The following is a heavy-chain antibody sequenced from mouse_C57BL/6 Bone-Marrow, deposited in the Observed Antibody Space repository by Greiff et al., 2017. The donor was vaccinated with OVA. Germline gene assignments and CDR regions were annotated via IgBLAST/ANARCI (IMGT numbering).Heavy chain of an antibody. Sequence: QVQLQQPGAELVKPGASVKLSCKASGYTFTSYWMHWVKQRPGQGLEWIGMIHPNSGSTNYNEKFKSKATLTVDTSSSTAYMQLSSLTSEDSAVYDGARDGTAQAFDYGGWGHGTTLT. CDR1: GYTFTSYW. CDR3: ARDGTAQAFDYGG. J-gene: IGHJ2*01. D-gene: IGHD3-2*02. CDR2: IHPNSGST. V-gene: IGHV1-64*01.